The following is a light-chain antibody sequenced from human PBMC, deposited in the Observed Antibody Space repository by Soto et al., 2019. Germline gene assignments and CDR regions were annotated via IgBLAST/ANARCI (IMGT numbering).Light chain of an antibody. CDR2: GAS. V-gene: IGKV3-15*01. CDR1: QSVSST. J-gene: IGKJ1*01. CDR3: QQYNTWPRT. Sequence: EMVMTQSPVTLSVPPGESATLSCRASQSVSSTLAWFQQKPGQAPRLLIYGASTRATGIPARFSGSGSGTDFTLTISSLQSEDFAVYYCQQYNTWPRTFGQGTKVDIK.